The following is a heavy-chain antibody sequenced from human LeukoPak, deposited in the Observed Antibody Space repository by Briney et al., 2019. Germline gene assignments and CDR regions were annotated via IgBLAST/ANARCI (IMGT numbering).Heavy chain of an antibody. D-gene: IGHD6-19*01. J-gene: IGHJ4*02. Sequence: GGSLRLSCAASGFTFSSYAMSWVRQAPGKGLVWVSAISGSGGSTYYADSVKGRFTISRDNSKNTLYLQMNSLRAEDTAVYYCAKSAVAGTWLGWNYWGQGTLVTVSS. CDR1: GFTFSSYA. V-gene: IGHV3-23*01. CDR2: ISGSGGST. CDR3: AKSAVAGTWLGWNY.